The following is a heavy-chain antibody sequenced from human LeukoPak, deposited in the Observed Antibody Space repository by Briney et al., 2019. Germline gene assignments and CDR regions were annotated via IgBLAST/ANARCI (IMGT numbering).Heavy chain of an antibody. J-gene: IGHJ4*02. Sequence: PSETLSLTCTVSGGSISSYYWSWIRQPPGKGLEWIGEINHSGSTNYNPSLKSRVTISVDTSKNQFSLKLSSVTAADTAVYYCARPNSIAVAGGFDYWGQGTLVTVSS. V-gene: IGHV4-34*01. D-gene: IGHD6-19*01. CDR2: INHSGST. CDR3: ARPNSIAVAGGFDY. CDR1: GGSISSYY.